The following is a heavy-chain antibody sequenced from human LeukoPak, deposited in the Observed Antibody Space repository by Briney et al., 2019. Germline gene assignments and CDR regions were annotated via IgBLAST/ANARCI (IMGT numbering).Heavy chain of an antibody. J-gene: IGHJ5*02. CDR2: IYYSGST. Sequence: SETLSLTCTVSGGSISSSSDYWGWIRQPPGKGLEWIGNIYYSGSTNYNPSLKSRVTISVDTSKNQFALQLSSVTAADTAVYYCARGYDFWSGLVGGWFDPWGQGTLVTVSS. CDR3: ARGYDFWSGLVGGWFDP. CDR1: GGSISSSSDY. D-gene: IGHD3-3*01. V-gene: IGHV4-39*06.